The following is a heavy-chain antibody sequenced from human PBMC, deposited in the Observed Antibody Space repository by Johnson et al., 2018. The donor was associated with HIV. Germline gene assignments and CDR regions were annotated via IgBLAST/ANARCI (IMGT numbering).Heavy chain of an antibody. CDR3: AKSPMVRGSEGAFDI. CDR1: GFNFNHAW. Sequence: VQLVESGGGLVQPGKSLRLSCEASGFNFNHAWMSWVRQAPGKGLEWVANIKEDGSEKKYVDSVKGRFTISRDNSKNTLYLQMNSLRAEDTAVYYCAKSPMVRGSEGAFDIWGQGTMVTVSS. D-gene: IGHD3-10*01. CDR2: IKEDGSEK. J-gene: IGHJ3*02. V-gene: IGHV3-7*03.